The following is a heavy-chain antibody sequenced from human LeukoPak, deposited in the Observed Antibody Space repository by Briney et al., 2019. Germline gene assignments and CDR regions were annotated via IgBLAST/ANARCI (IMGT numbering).Heavy chain of an antibody. Sequence: SVKVSCKASGGTFSSYAISWVRQAPGQGLEWMGGIIPIFGTENYAQKFQGRVTITTDESTSTAYMELSSLRSEDTAVYYCARGGGSYVSWFDPWGQGTLVTVSS. J-gene: IGHJ5*02. CDR3: ARGGGSYVSWFDP. V-gene: IGHV1-69*05. CDR2: IIPIFGTE. CDR1: GGTFSSYA. D-gene: IGHD1-26*01.